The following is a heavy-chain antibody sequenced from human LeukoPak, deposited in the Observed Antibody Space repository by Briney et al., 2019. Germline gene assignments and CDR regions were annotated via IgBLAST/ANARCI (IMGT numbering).Heavy chain of an antibody. V-gene: IGHV3-23*01. CDR2: ISNSGGGT. D-gene: IGHD6-6*01. CDR3: ARWPYSSSYYFDY. CDR1: GFTFSSYA. J-gene: IGHJ4*02. Sequence: QSGGSLRLSCAASGFTFSSYAMTWVRQAPGKGLEWVAGISNSGGGTYHADSVKGRFTISRDNSKDTLYLQMNSLRAEDTAVYYCARWPYSSSYYFDYWGQGTLVTVSS.